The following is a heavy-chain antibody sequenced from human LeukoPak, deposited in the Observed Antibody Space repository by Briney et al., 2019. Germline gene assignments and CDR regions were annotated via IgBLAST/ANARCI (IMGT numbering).Heavy chain of an antibody. Sequence: SETLSLTCTVSGGSISSSSYYWGWIRQPPGKGLEWIGSIYYSGSTYYNPSLKSRVTISVDTSKNQFSLKLSSVTAADTAVYYCARWDSGSWNDAFDIWGQGTMVTVSS. CDR1: GGSISSSSYY. J-gene: IGHJ3*02. V-gene: IGHV4-39*07. CDR2: IYYSGST. D-gene: IGHD1-26*01. CDR3: ARWDSGSWNDAFDI.